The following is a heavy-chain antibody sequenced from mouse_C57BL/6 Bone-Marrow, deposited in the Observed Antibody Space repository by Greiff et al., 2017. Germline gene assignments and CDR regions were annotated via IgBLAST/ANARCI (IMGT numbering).Heavy chain of an antibody. Sequence: VQLQQPGAELVMPGASVKLSCKASGYTFTSYWMHWVKQRPGQGLEWIGEIDPSDSYTNYNQKFKGKSTLTVDKSSSTAYMQLSSLTSEDSAVYYCARGGYSGDYDYWGRGTTLTVSS. D-gene: IGHD2-12*01. CDR2: IDPSDSYT. CDR1: GYTFTSYW. V-gene: IGHV1-69*01. CDR3: ARGGYSGDYDY. J-gene: IGHJ2*01.